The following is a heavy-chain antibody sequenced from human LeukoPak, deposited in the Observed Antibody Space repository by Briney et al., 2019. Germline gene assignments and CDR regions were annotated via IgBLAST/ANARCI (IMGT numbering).Heavy chain of an antibody. CDR1: GGSISSYY. CDR2: IYYSGST. V-gene: IGHV4-59*08. D-gene: IGHD6-19*01. Sequence: KTSETLSLTCAVSGGSISSYYWSWIRQPPGKGLEWIGYIYYSGSTNYNPSLKSRVTISVDTSKNQFSLKLSSVTAADTAVYYCARSRYGSGWYYFDYWGQGTLVTVSS. J-gene: IGHJ4*02. CDR3: ARSRYGSGWYYFDY.